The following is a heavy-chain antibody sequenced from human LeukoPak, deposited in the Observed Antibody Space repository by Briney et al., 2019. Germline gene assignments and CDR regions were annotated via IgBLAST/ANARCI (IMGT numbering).Heavy chain of an antibody. CDR1: GGSISSGNYQ. J-gene: IGHJ3*02. D-gene: IGHD5-18*01. CDR3: ARDGVGYSYGSRDAFDI. Sequence: SETLSLTCTVSGGSISSGNYQWTWIRQPAGKGLEWIGRIYTSGSTNYNPSLKSRVTMSVDTSKNQFSLKLSSVTAADTAVYYCARDGVGYSYGSRDAFDIWGQGTMVTVSS. CDR2: IYTSGST. V-gene: IGHV4-61*02.